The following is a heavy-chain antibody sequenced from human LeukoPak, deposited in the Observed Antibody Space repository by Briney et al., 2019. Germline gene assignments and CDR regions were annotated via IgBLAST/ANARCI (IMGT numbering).Heavy chain of an antibody. D-gene: IGHD6-13*01. J-gene: IGHJ4*02. CDR2: IIPIFGTA. CDR3: ARDRLYSSSPLDY. CDR1: GGTFGSYA. V-gene: IGHV1-69*05. Sequence: ASVKVSCKASGGTFGSYAISWVRQAPGQGLEWMGRIIPIFGTANYAQKFQGRVTITTDESTSTAYMELSSLRSEDTAVYYCARDRLYSSSPLDYWGQGTLVTVSS.